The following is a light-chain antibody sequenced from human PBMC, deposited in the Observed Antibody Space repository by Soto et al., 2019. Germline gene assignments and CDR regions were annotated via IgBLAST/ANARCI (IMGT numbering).Light chain of an antibody. CDR3: QQSYNGPLT. V-gene: IGKV1-39*01. Sequence: DIQMTQSPSSLSASVGDRVTVTCRAGQSISRYLNWYQQRPGKAPNLLIYSASSLQTGVPSRFSGSGSGTDFTLTITNLHPEDFATYYCQQSYNGPLTFGPGPKVDL. J-gene: IGKJ3*01. CDR2: SAS. CDR1: QSISRY.